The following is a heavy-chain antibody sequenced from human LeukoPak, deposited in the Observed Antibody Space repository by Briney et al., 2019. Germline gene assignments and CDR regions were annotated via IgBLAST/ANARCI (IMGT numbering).Heavy chain of an antibody. CDR1: GLTVSSNY. CDR2: ISSSGSTI. D-gene: IGHD3-10*01. V-gene: IGHV3-48*03. J-gene: IGHJ4*02. CDR3: ARDDRFGEFDY. Sequence: PGGCLRLSCAASGLTVSSNYMAWVRQAPGEGLGWVSYISSSGSTIYYADSVKCRFTISRDNAKNSLYLQMNSLRAEDTAVYYCARDDRFGEFDYWGQGTLVTVSS.